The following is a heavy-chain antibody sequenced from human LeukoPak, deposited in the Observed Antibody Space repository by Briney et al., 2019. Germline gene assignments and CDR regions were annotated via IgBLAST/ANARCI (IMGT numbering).Heavy chain of an antibody. CDR2: IYYSGST. CDR1: GGSISSYY. V-gene: IGHV4-59*12. D-gene: IGHD3-3*01. Sequence: PSETLSLTCTVSGGSISSYYWSWIRQPPGKGLEWIGYIYYSGSTNYNPSLKSRVTMSVDTSKNQFSLKLSSVTAADTAVYYCARVGRITIFGVVRTWFDYWGQGTLVTVSS. J-gene: IGHJ4*02. CDR3: ARVGRITIFGVVRTWFDY.